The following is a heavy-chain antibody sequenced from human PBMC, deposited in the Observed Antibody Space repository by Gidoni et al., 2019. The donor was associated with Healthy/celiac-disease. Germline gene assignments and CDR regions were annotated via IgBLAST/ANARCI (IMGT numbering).Heavy chain of an antibody. Sequence: QVQLQESGPGLVKPSQTLSLTCTVSGGSFTSGGYYWSWIRQHPGKGLEWIGYIYYSGSTYYNPSLKSRVTISVDTSKNQFSLKLSSVTAADTAVYYCGAAANLGGYDWNFDYWGQGTLVTVSS. J-gene: IGHJ4*02. CDR3: GAAANLGGYDWNFDY. CDR1: GGSFTSGGYY. CDR2: IYYSGST. V-gene: IGHV4-31*03. D-gene: IGHD5-12*01.